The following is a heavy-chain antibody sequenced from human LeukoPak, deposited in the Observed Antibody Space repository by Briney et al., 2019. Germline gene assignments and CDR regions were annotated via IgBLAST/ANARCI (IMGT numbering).Heavy chain of an antibody. Sequence: PSDTLSLTCTVSGGSISSYYWSWIRQPPGKGLEWIGYIYYSGSTNYNPSLKSRVTISVDTSKNQFSLKLSSVTAADTAVYYCAQQTPYDILTGSDDYWGQGTLVTVSS. CDR2: IYYSGST. J-gene: IGHJ4*02. V-gene: IGHV4-59*08. CDR1: GGSISSYY. CDR3: AQQTPYDILTGSDDY. D-gene: IGHD3-9*01.